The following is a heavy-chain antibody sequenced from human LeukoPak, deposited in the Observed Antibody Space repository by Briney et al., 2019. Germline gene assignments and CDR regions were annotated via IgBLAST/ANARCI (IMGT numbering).Heavy chain of an antibody. Sequence: SETLSLTCTVSGVSISSGGYYWSWIRQHPGKGLEWIGYIYYTGSTYYNPSLKSRVSISVDTSKNQFSLKLSSVTAADTAMYYCARDHSSGWYRGAFDIWGQGTRLTVSS. D-gene: IGHD6-19*01. V-gene: IGHV4-31*03. CDR2: IYYTGST. CDR1: GVSISSGGYY. CDR3: ARDHSSGWYRGAFDI. J-gene: IGHJ3*02.